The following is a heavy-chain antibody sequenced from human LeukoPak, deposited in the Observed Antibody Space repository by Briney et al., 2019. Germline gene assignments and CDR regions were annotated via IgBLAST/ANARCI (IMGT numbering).Heavy chain of an antibody. CDR2: IYPGDSDT. V-gene: IGHV5-51*01. Sequence: GESLNISCQASGYTFTRSWIGWVRQVPGKGLEWMGIIYPGDSDTRYSPSFQGQVTISADKSISTAYLQWSSLKASDTAMYYCATRDGYNLDYWGQGTLVTVSS. CDR3: ATRDGYNLDY. D-gene: IGHD5-24*01. CDR1: GYTFTRSW. J-gene: IGHJ4*02.